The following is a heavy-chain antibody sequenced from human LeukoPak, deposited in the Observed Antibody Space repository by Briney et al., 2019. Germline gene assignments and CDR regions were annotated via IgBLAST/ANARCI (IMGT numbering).Heavy chain of an antibody. D-gene: IGHD2-2*01. CDR3: AKDSRQYCSSTSCSHYFDY. CDR2: ISGGGGVT. Sequence: PGGSLRLSCAAFGFTFSSYAMSWVRQAPGKGLEWVSAISGGGGVTYYADSVKGRFTISRDNSKNTLYLQMNSLRAEDTAVYYCAKDSRQYCSSTSCSHYFDYWGQGTLVTVSS. V-gene: IGHV3-23*01. CDR1: GFTFSSYA. J-gene: IGHJ4*02.